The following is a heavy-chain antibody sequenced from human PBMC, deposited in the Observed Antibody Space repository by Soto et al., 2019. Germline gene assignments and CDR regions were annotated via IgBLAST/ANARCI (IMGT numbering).Heavy chain of an antibody. J-gene: IGHJ2*01. CDR2: IIPIFGTA. Sequence: QVQLVQSGAEVKKPGSSVTVSCKASGGTFSSYTISWVRQAPGQGLEWMVGIIPIFGTANYAQKFQGRVTITADESTSTAYMELSSLRSEDTAVYYCARGNHRWLQLWYFDRWGRGTLVTGSS. CDR3: ARGNHRWLQLWYFDR. V-gene: IGHV1-69*12. D-gene: IGHD5-12*01. CDR1: GGTFSSYT.